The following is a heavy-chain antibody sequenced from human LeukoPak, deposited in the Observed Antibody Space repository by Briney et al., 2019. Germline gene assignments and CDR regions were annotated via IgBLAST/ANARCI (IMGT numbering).Heavy chain of an antibody. CDR2: IIPIFGTA. CDR3: ARTGGATTLGYYYYMDV. D-gene: IGHD1-26*01. Sequence: ASVNVSCKPSGGTFSSYAISWVRQAPGQGLEGMGGIIPIFGTANYAQKFQGRVTITTDESTSTAYMELSSLRSEDTAVYYCARTGGATTLGYYYYMDVWGKGTTVTVSS. V-gene: IGHV1-69*05. CDR1: GGTFSSYA. J-gene: IGHJ6*03.